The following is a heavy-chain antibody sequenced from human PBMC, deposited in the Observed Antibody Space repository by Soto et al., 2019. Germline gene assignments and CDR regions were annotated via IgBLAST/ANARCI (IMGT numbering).Heavy chain of an antibody. CDR2: INGGGTT. J-gene: IGHJ4*02. CDR3: ARDQIGYGRFDY. Sequence: GGSLRLSCAASGFTFTNYVMNWVRQAPGKGLEWVSAINGGGTTYYTDSVEGRFTISRDDSKNTVYLQMNSLRAEDTAMYYCARDQIGYGRFDYWGQGTQVTVSS. CDR1: GFTFTNYV. V-gene: IGHV3-23*01. D-gene: IGHD5-18*01.